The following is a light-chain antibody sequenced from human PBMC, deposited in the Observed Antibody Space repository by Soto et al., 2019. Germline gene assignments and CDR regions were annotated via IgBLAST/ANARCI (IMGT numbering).Light chain of an antibody. CDR2: DVS. J-gene: IGKJ1*01. CDR1: QSINNL. V-gene: IGKV1-5*01. CDR3: QQYNSYS. Sequence: DVQMTQSPSPLSASVGDRVTITRRASQSINNLLAWYQQKPGKAPKFLIYDVSTLESGVPSRFSGSGSGTEFTLTISSLQPEDFATYYCQQYNSYSFGQGTKVE.